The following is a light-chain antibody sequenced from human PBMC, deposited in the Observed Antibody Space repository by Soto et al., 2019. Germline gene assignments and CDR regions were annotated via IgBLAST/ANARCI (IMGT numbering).Light chain of an antibody. CDR1: DSDVGSYKL. CDR3: VACAGRSTWV. V-gene: IGLV2-23*01. Sequence: QSALTQPASMSGSPGQSINISCTGTDSDVGSYKLVSWYQQFPGKAPRLMISETSKRFSGTSDRFSGSKSGNTASLTISGLRAEDEADYYCVACAGRSTWVFGGGTKLTVL. CDR2: ETS. J-gene: IGLJ3*02.